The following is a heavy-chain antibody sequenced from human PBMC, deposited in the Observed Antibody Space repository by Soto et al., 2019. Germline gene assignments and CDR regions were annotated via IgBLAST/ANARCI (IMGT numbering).Heavy chain of an antibody. CDR2: INAGNGNT. CDR3: ARVPADYGDYDYYHMDV. V-gene: IGHV1-3*01. D-gene: IGHD4-17*01. Sequence: ASVKVSCKASGYTFTSYAMHWVRQAPGQRLEWMGWINAGNGNTKYSQKFQGRVTITRDTSASTAYMELSSLRSEDTAVYYCARVPADYGDYDYYHMDVWGKGTTVTVSS. CDR1: GYTFTSYA. J-gene: IGHJ6*03.